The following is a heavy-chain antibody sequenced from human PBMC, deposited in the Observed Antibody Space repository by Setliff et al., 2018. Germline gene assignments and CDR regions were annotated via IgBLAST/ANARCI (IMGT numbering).Heavy chain of an antibody. J-gene: IGHJ6*03. V-gene: IGHV4-4*07. D-gene: IGHD3-3*01. CDR3: ARMSGFQYMDV. Sequence: SETLSLTCAVSGGSVTSHYWSWIRQPAGKGLEWLGQIYTSWSTNYNPSLKGRATLSIDASKRQFSLKLTSVTAADTAVYYCARMSGFQYMDVWGKGTTVTVSS. CDR2: IYTSWST. CDR1: GGSVTSHY.